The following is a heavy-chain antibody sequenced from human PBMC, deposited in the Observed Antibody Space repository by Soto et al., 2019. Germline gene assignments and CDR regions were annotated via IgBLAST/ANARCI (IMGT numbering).Heavy chain of an antibody. D-gene: IGHD3-22*01. V-gene: IGHV1-58*01. J-gene: IGHJ4*02. CDR3: AAYSSGFYRAFDY. CDR2: ILVGSGDT. CDR1: GPAFPASG. Sequence: GAAVKVSCKGSGPAFPASGVQWVRQTRGQRLEWMGCILVGSGDTNYSEKFQDRVTFSRDRSTSTVYMEMSGLRSEDTAIYYCAAYSSGFYRAFDYWGQGALVTVS.